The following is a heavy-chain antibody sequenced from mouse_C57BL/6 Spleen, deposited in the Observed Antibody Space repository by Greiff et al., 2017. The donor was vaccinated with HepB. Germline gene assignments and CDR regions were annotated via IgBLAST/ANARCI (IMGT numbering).Heavy chain of an antibody. V-gene: IGHV1-18*01. CDR1: GYTFTDYN. D-gene: IGHD1-1*01. Sequence: VHVKQSGPELVKPGASVKIPCKASGYTFTDYNMDWVKQSHGKSLEWIGDINPNNGGTIYNQKFKGKATLTVDKSSSTAYMELRSLTSEDTAVYYCAKMGYYYGSSYRYFDVWGAGTTVTVSS. J-gene: IGHJ1*01. CDR3: AKMGYYYGSSYRYFDV. CDR2: INPNNGGT.